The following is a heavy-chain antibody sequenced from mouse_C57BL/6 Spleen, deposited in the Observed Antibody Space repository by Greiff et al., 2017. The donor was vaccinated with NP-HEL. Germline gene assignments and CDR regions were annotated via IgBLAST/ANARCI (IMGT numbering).Heavy chain of an antibody. D-gene: IGHD3-2*02. V-gene: IGHV1-62-2*01. J-gene: IGHJ4*01. CDR1: GYTFTEYT. CDR2: FYPGSGSI. Sequence: VQLQQSGAELVKPGASVKLSCKASGYTFTEYTIHWVKQRSGRGLEWIGWFYPGSGSIKYNEKFKDKATLPADKSSSTVYMELSRLTSEDSAVYFCARHEEGAQADYAMDYWGQGTSVTVSS. CDR3: ARHEEGAQADYAMDY.